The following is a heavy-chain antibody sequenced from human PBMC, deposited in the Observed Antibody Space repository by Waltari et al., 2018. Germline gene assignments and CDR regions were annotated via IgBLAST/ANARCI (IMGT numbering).Heavy chain of an antibody. CDR1: GYLFTSHD. CDR2: MDPESGNT. J-gene: IGHJ6*02. D-gene: IGHD6-13*01. V-gene: IGHV1-8*01. CDR3: ARGLSSSWFGMDV. Sequence: QVQLVQSGAEVKKPGASVKVSCKASGYLFTSHDINWVRQATGQGPEGLGWMDPESGNTGYAQKFQGRVTMTRDTSTTTAYMELSSLRSDDTAVYFCARGLSSSWFGMDVWGQGTAVTVSS.